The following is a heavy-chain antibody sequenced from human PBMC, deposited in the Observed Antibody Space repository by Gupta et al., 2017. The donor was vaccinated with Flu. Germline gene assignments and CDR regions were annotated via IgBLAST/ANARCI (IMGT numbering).Heavy chain of an antibody. V-gene: IGHV3-7*01. D-gene: IGHD6-13*01. CDR1: FSHLW. CDR3: ARDFSNDFYYMDV. J-gene: IGHJ6*03. Sequence: FSHLWMTWVSQAAGKGLEWVANIKQDGSEKYYVDYVKGRFTISRDNAKNSLYLQLNSLRAEDTALYDGARDFSNDFYYMDVCGKGTTGTVSS. CDR2: IKQDGSEK.